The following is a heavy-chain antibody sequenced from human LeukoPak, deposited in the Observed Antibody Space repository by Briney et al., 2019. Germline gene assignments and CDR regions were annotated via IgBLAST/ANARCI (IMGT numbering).Heavy chain of an antibody. CDR3: ARGRGRLDAFDI. J-gene: IGHJ3*02. CDR2: IYYSGST. D-gene: IGHD6-25*01. V-gene: IGHV4-59*01. Sequence: SETLSLTCTVSGGSISSYYWSWIRQPPGKGLEWIGYIYYSGSTNYNPSLKSRVTISVDTSKNQFSLKLSSVTAADTAVYYCARGRGRLDAFDIWGQGTMVTVSS. CDR1: GGSISSYY.